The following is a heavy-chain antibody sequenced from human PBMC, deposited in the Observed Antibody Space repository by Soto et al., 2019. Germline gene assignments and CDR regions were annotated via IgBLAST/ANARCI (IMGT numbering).Heavy chain of an antibody. D-gene: IGHD3-10*01. J-gene: IGHJ6*02. CDR1: GFTFSSYG. V-gene: IGHV3-33*01. CDR2: IWYDGSNK. CDR3: ARDTTRAMLRIYYGMDV. Sequence: QVQLVESGGGVVQPGRSLRLSCAASGFTFSSYGMHWVRQAPGKGLEWVAVIWYDGSNKYYADSVKGRFTISRDNSKNTLCLHRNSLRAEDTAVYDGARDTTRAMLRIYYGMDVWGQGTTVTVSS.